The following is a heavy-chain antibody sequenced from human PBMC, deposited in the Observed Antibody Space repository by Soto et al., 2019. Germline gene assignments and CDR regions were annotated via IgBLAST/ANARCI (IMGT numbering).Heavy chain of an antibody. Sequence: ASVKVSCKESGYTFTNYDINWVRQATGQGLEWMGWMNPNSGNTGYAQKFQGRVTMTRNTSISTAYMELSSLRSEDTAVYYCARDYGGANYYYYGMDVWGQGTTVTVSS. D-gene: IGHD3-10*01. V-gene: IGHV1-8*01. CDR3: ARDYGGANYYYYGMDV. CDR1: GYTFTNYD. J-gene: IGHJ6*02. CDR2: MNPNSGNT.